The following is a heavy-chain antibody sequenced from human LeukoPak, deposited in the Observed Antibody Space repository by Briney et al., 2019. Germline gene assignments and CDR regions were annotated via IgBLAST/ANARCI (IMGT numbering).Heavy chain of an antibody. CDR2: IYYSGST. D-gene: IGHD6-13*01. V-gene: IGHV4-59*01. Sequence: PSETLSLTCTVSGGSISDYYWSWIRQPPGKGLEWIGYIYYSGSTNYNPSLKSRVTISVDTSKNQFSLKLSSVTAADTAVYYCARSNRDSSSWHVSNYWGQGTLVTVSS. CDR3: ARSNRDSSSWHVSNY. J-gene: IGHJ4*02. CDR1: GGSISDYY.